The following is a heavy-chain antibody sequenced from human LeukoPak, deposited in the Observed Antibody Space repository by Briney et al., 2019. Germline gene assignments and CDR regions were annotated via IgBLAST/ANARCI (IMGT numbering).Heavy chain of an antibody. D-gene: IGHD6-6*01. CDR2: SSSSGSYI. CDR1: GFTFSSYA. J-gene: IGHJ4*02. V-gene: IGHV3-21*01. CDR3: ASSPRGPISSIYYFNY. Sequence: GGSLRLSCAASGFTFSSYAMSWVRQAPGKGPEWVSSSSSSGSYIYYADSVKGRFTISRDNAKNSLYLQMSSLRAEDTAVYYCASSPRGPISSIYYFNYWGQGTLVTVSA.